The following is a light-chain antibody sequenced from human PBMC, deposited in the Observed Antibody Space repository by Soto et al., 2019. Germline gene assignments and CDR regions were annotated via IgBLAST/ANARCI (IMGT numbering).Light chain of an antibody. CDR2: GDS. CDR3: RQYNNYPLT. V-gene: IGKV1-5*01. J-gene: IGKJ4*01. CDR1: QYINNW. Sequence: DIQMTQSPATLSASVGGRVTITCRASQYINNWLAWYQQKPGQAPNLLIFGDSSLESGVPSRFSGSGSGTEVTITIISLLPDDFATYYCRQYNNYPLTFGGGTKVQI.